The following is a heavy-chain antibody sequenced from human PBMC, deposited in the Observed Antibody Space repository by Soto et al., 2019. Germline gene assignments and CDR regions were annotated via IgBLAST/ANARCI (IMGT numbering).Heavy chain of an antibody. CDR2: IYYSGST. CDR3: ARDLHSGSYRRYYYYGMDV. D-gene: IGHD1-26*01. J-gene: IGHJ6*02. CDR1: GGSISSYY. V-gene: IGHV4-59*01. Sequence: QVQLQESGPGLVKPSETLSLTCTVSGGSISSYYWSWIRQPPGKGLEWIGYIYYSGSTNYNPSLKSRVTISVDTSKNQFSLKLSSVTAADTAVYYCARDLHSGSYRRYYYYGMDVWGQGTTVTASS.